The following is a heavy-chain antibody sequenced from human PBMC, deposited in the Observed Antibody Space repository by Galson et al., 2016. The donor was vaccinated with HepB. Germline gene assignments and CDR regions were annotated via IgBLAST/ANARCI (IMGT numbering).Heavy chain of an antibody. CDR2: IWFDGSKK. CDR3: ARDRSTWRWFDP. CDR1: GFTFRTYY. Sequence: SLRLSCAASGFTFRTYYMSWVCQAPGKGLEWVAIIWFDGSKKYYGDSVKGRFTISRDNSKNMLYLQMNSLRADDTAVYYCARDRSTWRWFDPWGQGTLVTVSS. J-gene: IGHJ5*02. D-gene: IGHD3-3*01. V-gene: IGHV3-33*08.